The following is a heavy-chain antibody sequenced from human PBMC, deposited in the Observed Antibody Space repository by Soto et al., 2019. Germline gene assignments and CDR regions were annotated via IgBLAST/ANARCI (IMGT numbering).Heavy chain of an antibody. V-gene: IGHV3-49*03. J-gene: IGHJ4*02. CDR2: IRSNIYDGTT. D-gene: IGHD2-15*01. CDR1: GFTFRDFA. Sequence: GGSLRLSCIGSGFTFRDFAISWFRQPLGKGLQWVSFIRSNIYDGTTEYAPSVKGRFTISRDDSKTIAYLQMNSLKSDDTGVYYCTRVSPDCSDGSCYPLNWGQGTLVTVSS. CDR3: TRVSPDCSDGSCYPLN.